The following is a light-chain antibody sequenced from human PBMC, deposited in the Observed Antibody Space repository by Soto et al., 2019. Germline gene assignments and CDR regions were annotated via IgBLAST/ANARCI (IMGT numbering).Light chain of an antibody. Sequence: QSVLTQPPSTSGTPGQRVTISCSGSSSNIGSHTVNWYQQLPGAAPKLLIQINNQRPSGVPDRFSGSKSGTSASLAISGLQSEGEADYYCAAWDDSLNAVVFGGGTKVTVL. CDR2: INN. CDR3: AAWDDSLNAVV. V-gene: IGLV1-44*01. J-gene: IGLJ2*01. CDR1: SSNIGSHT.